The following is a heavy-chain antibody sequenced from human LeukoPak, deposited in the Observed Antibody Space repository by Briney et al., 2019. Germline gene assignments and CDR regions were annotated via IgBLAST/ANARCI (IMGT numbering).Heavy chain of an antibody. CDR1: GFTFTTYW. Sequence: GESLRLSCAASGFTFTTYWMSWVRQAPGKGLEWVANINQDGSEKYFVDSVKGRFTISRDNAKNSLYLQMNSLRVEDTAVYYCTMIEWERWRGWGQGTLVTVSS. CDR3: TMIEWERWRG. V-gene: IGHV3-7*01. CDR2: INQDGSEK. J-gene: IGHJ4*02. D-gene: IGHD1-26*01.